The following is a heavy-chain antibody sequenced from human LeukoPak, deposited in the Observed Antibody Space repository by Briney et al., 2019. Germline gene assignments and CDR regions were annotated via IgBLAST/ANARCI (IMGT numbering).Heavy chain of an antibody. CDR2: IYPGDSDT. CDR3: ARQVSAGDFDY. V-gene: IGHV5-51*01. D-gene: IGHD1-14*01. Sequence: GESLKISCKGSGYSFAGYWIAWVRKMPGKGLEWMGIIYPGDSDTKYSPSFQGQVTISADKSISTTYLQWSSLKASDTAMYYCARQVSAGDFDYWGQGTLVTVSS. CDR1: GYSFAGYW. J-gene: IGHJ4*02.